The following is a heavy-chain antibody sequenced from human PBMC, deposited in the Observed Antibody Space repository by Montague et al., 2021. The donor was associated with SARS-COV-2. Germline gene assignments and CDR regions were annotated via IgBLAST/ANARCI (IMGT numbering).Heavy chain of an antibody. J-gene: IGHJ3*02. CDR1: GGSISSSSYY. Sequence: SETLSLTCTVSGGSISSSSYYWGWIRQPPGKGLEWIGSIYYSGSTYYNPSLKSRVTISVDTSKNQFSLKLSSVTAADTAVYYCARFPTSYYYDSKAAPATPDAFDIGGQGKMGSVSS. V-gene: IGHV4-39*01. CDR3: ARFPTSYYYDSKAAPATPDAFDI. CDR2: IYYSGST. D-gene: IGHD3-22*01.